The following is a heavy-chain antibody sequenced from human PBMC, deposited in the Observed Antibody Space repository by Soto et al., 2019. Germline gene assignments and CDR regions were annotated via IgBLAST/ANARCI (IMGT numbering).Heavy chain of an antibody. CDR3: ARESYCGGDCTNWFDP. CDR1: GGSISSGGYY. Sequence: QVQLQESGPGLVKPSQTLSLTCTVSGGSISSGGYYWSWIRHHPGKGLEWIGYIYYSGSTYYNPSLKSRVTISVDTSKNQFSLKLSSVIAADTAVYYCARESYCGGDCTNWFDPWGQGTLVTVSS. CDR2: IYYSGST. V-gene: IGHV4-31*03. D-gene: IGHD2-21*02. J-gene: IGHJ5*02.